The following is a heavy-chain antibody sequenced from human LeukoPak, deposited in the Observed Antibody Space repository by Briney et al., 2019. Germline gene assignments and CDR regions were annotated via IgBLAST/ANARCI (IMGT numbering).Heavy chain of an antibody. CDR3: AREALQREGYDFWSGYYTYYFDY. CDR2: IYYSGST. CDR1: GGSISSHY. D-gene: IGHD3-3*01. J-gene: IGHJ4*02. Sequence: PSETLSLTCTVSGGSISSHYWSWIRQPPGKGLEWIGYIYYSGSTNYNPSLKSRVTISVDTSKNQFSLKLGSVTAADTAVYYCAREALQREGYDFWSGYYTYYFDYWGQGTLVTVSS. V-gene: IGHV4-59*11.